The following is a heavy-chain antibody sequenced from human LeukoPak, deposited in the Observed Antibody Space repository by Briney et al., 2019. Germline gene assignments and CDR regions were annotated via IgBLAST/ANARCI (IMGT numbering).Heavy chain of an antibody. D-gene: IGHD3-3*01. CDR3: ATFRFLGT. Sequence: GGSLRLSCAASGFTFSSYWMTWFRQGPGKGLEWVANIKPGGNEKYYVDSVKGRFTISRDNVKNSLYLQMNSLRAEDTAIYYCATFRFLGTWGQGTMVTVSP. V-gene: IGHV3-7*03. J-gene: IGHJ3*01. CDR1: GFTFSSYW. CDR2: IKPGGNEK.